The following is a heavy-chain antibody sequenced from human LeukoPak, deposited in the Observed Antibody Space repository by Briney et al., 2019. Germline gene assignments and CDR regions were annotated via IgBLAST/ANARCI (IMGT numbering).Heavy chain of an antibody. CDR3: AREVVVVPAAIYYYYYYMDV. Sequence: SETLSLTCTVSGGSLSTSNYYWGWVRQPPGRGLEWVGNIFYSGSTYYNPSLKSRVTISVDTSKNQFSLKLSSVTAADTAVYYCAREVVVVPAAIYYYYYYMDVWGKGTTVTVSS. CDR1: GGSLSTSNYY. D-gene: IGHD2-2*02. V-gene: IGHV4-39*07. CDR2: IFYSGST. J-gene: IGHJ6*03.